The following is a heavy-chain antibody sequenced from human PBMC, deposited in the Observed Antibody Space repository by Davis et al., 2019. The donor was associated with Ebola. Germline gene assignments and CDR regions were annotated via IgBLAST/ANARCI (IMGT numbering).Heavy chain of an antibody. V-gene: IGHV3-30*18. CDR2: ISYDGSNK. J-gene: IGHJ4*02. CDR3: AKGYYYY. D-gene: IGHD2/OR15-2a*01. CDR1: GFAFSSYG. Sequence: GESLKISCAASGFAFSSYGMHWVRQAPGKGLEWVAVISYDGSNKYYADSVKGRFTISRDNSKNTLYLQMNSLRAEDTAVYYCAKGYYYYWGQGTLVTVSS.